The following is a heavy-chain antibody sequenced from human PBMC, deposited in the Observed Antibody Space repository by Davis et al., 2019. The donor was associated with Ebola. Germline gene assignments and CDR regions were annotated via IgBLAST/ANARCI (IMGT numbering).Heavy chain of an antibody. CDR3: ARDRGWLVLGYFDY. Sequence: ESLKISCAASGGVVSNYGMNWVRQAPGKGLEWIGEIYHSGSTNYNPSLKSRVTISVDKSKNQFSLKLSSVTAADTAVYYCARDRGWLVLGYFDYWGQGTLVTVSS. D-gene: IGHD6-19*01. CDR1: GGVVSNYG. J-gene: IGHJ4*02. CDR2: IYHSGST. V-gene: IGHV4/OR15-8*01.